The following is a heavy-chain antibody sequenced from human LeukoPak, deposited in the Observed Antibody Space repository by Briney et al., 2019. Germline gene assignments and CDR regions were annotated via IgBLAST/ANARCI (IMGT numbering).Heavy chain of an antibody. CDR1: GGSFSGYY. J-gene: IGHJ4*02. V-gene: IGHV4-34*01. Sequence: SETLSLTCAVYGGSFSGYYWSWIRQPPGKGLEWIGEINHSGSTNYNPSLKSRVTISVDTSKNQFSLKLSFVTAADTAVYYCARGEGYYYDSSGYYPSYFDYWGQGTLVTVSS. CDR3: ARGEGYYYDSSGYYPSYFDY. D-gene: IGHD3-22*01. CDR2: INHSGST.